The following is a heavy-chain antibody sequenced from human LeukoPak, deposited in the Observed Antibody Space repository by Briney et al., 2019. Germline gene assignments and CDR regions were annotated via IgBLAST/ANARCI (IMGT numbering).Heavy chain of an antibody. V-gene: IGHV3-53*01. Sequence: PGGSLRLSCAASGFTVNNNFMSWVRQAPGKGLEWISVIYSGGSGGSTFYADSVKGRFTISRDTSKNTLYLQMNSLRVEDTAMYYCARSPPRYDTRFFDHWGQGTLVTVSS. CDR1: GFTVNNNF. D-gene: IGHD3-22*01. CDR3: ARSPPRYDTRFFDH. CDR2: IYSGGSGGST. J-gene: IGHJ4*02.